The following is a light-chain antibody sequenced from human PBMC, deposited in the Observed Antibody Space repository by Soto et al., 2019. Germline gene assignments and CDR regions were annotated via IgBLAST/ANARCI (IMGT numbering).Light chain of an antibody. J-gene: IGKJ4*01. Sequence: DIQMTQSPSVISASVGDRVTITCRASQGISTYLAWFQQKPGKVPQRLIYGASSLQSGVPSRFSGSGSGTEFTLTISSLQPEEFAMYYWLQHDGYPLTCGGGTKVEIK. V-gene: IGKV1-17*03. CDR2: GAS. CDR1: QGISTY. CDR3: LQHDGYPLT.